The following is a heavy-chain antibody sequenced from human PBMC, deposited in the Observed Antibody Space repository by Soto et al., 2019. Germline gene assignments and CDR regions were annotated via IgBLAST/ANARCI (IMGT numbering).Heavy chain of an antibody. CDR2: IYYSGST. V-gene: IGHV4-30-4*01. CDR3: ARDQGEAVLDY. CDR1: GGSISSGDYY. J-gene: IGHJ4*02. D-gene: IGHD2-21*01. Sequence: PSETLSLTCTVSGGSISSGDYYWSWIRQPPGKGLEWIGYIYYSGSTYYNPSLKSRVTISVDTSKNQFSLKLSSVTAADTAVYYCARDQGEAVLDYWGQGTLVTVSS.